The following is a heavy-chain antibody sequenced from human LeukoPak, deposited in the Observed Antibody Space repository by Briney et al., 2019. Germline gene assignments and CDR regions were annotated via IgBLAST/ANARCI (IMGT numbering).Heavy chain of an antibody. CDR1: GYSISSGYY. D-gene: IGHD2-15*01. CDR2: IHHSGST. Sequence: SETLSLTCTVSGYSISSGYYWGWIRQPPGKGLEWIGNIHHSGSTYYKPSLRSRVIISVEPSKNQFSLRLSSVTAADTAVYYCARFFSAATWGYNWFDPWGQGTLVTVSS. J-gene: IGHJ5*02. V-gene: IGHV4-38-2*02. CDR3: ARFFSAATWGYNWFDP.